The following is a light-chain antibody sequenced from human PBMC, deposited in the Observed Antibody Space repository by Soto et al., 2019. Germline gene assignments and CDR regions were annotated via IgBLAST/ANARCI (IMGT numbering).Light chain of an antibody. J-gene: IGLJ1*01. CDR1: SSNIGAGYD. Sequence: QPVLTQPPSVSGAPGQRVTISCTGSSSNIGAGYDVHWYQQLPGTAPKLMIYEASNRPSGVSNRFSGSKSGNTASLTISGLQAEDEADYYCSSYTSSSTLYVFGIGTKLTVL. CDR3: SSYTSSSTLYV. CDR2: EAS. V-gene: IGLV1-40*01.